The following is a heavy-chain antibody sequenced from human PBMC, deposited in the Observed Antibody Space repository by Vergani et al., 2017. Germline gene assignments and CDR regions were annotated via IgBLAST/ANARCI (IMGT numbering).Heavy chain of an antibody. CDR1: GGSFNSGSYY. V-gene: IGHV4-61*02. D-gene: IGHD2-15*01. J-gene: IGHJ4*02. Sequence: QVQLQESGPGLVKPSQTLFLTCTVSGGSFNSGSYYWSWLRQPAGKRLEWIGRIHTNGVIHYNPSLNSRATISVDTSRNQISLKLTSVTAADTAVYFCARGSXLGGSCYKPLFDYWGQGILVTVSS. CDR3: ARGSXLGGSCYKPLFDY. CDR2: IHTNGVI.